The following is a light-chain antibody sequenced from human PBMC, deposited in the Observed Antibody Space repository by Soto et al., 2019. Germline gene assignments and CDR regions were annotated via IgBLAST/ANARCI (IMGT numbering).Light chain of an antibody. CDR2: AAS. Sequence: DIQMTQSPSSLSAAVGDRVTITCRASQGIGTYLTWYQQKPGKVPSLLIFAASTLQSGVPSRFSGSGSGTDFTLTISSLKPEDVATYYCQKYNTAPWTCGQGTKVEIK. CDR3: QKYNTAPWT. V-gene: IGKV1-27*01. J-gene: IGKJ1*01. CDR1: QGIGTY.